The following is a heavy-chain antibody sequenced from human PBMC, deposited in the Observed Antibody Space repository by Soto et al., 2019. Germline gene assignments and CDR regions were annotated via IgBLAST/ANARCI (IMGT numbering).Heavy chain of an antibody. Sequence: QVQLVESGGGVVQPGRSLRLSCAASGFTFSSYAMHWVRQAPGKGLEWVAVISYDGSNKYYADSVKGRFTISRDNSKDTLYLQMNSLRAEDTAVYYCARAVAFGVVIMPFDYWGQGTLVTVSS. CDR1: GFTFSSYA. CDR2: ISYDGSNK. V-gene: IGHV3-30-3*01. CDR3: ARAVAFGVVIMPFDY. D-gene: IGHD3-3*01. J-gene: IGHJ4*02.